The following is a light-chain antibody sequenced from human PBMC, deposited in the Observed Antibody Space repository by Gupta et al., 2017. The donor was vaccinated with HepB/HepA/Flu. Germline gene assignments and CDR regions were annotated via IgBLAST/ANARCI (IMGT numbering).Light chain of an antibody. CDR2: GKS. CDR1: IRGAYD. Sequence: HTASITSQSDIRGAYDANWYQQKPGQAPNLVIYGKSNRPSGVPDRFSGSSSGNTASLTITGAQADDEADYYCKSRDTSGNPLVFGGGTKLTVL. J-gene: IGLJ3*02. V-gene: IGLV3-19*01. CDR3: KSRDTSGNPLV.